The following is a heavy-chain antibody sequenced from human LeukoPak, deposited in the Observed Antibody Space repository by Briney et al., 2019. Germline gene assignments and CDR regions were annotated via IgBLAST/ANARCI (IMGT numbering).Heavy chain of an antibody. CDR3: ARLKIAAAGPREYYYYGMDV. Sequence: TLSLTCTVSGGSISSGGYYWSWIRQHPGKGLEWIGYIYYSGSTYYNPSLKSRVTISVDTSKNQFSLKLSSVTAADTAVYYCARLKIAAAGPREYYYYGMDVWGQGTTVTVSS. CDR2: IYYSGST. J-gene: IGHJ6*02. D-gene: IGHD6-13*01. V-gene: IGHV4-31*03. CDR1: GGSISSGGYY.